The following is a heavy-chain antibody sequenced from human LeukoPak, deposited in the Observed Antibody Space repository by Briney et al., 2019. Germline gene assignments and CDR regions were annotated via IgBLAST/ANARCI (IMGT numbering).Heavy chain of an antibody. D-gene: IGHD1-26*01. J-gene: IGHJ4*02. CDR1: GYTFTDYN. Sequence: ASVKVSCKASGYTFTDYNMYWVRQAPGQGLEWMGWISPNSGGTHYAQKFQGRVTMTRDTSISTVNMELSRLRSDDTAVYYCARYIVGATAFDYWGQGTLVTVSS. V-gene: IGHV1-2*02. CDR2: ISPNSGGT. CDR3: ARYIVGATAFDY.